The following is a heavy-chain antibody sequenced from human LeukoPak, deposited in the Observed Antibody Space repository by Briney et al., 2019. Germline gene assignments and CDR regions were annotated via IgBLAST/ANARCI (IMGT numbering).Heavy chain of an antibody. CDR1: GGSLGSSTYY. V-gene: IGHV4-39*01. J-gene: IGHJ3*02. Sequence: PSETLSLTCTVSGGSLGSSTYYWGWIRQPPGKGLEWIGSIYYSGSTYYNPSLKSRVTISVDTSKNQFSLKLNSVTAADTAVYYCATPYSGGYHGLDIWGQGTMVTVSS. CDR3: ATPYSGGYHGLDI. CDR2: IYYSGST. D-gene: IGHD1-26*01.